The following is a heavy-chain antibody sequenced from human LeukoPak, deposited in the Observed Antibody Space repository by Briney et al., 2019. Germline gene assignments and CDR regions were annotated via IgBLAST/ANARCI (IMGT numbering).Heavy chain of an antibody. CDR2: INPSGGST. V-gene: IGHV1-46*01. J-gene: IGHJ5*02. D-gene: IGHD3-3*01. CDR3: ARDGTRSIGPNFWSGSHSYNNWFDP. CDR1: GYTFTSYY. Sequence: ASVKVSCKASGYTFTSYYMHWVRQAPGQGLEWMGIINPSGGSTSYAQKFQGRVTMTRDTSTSTVYMELSSLRSEDTAVYYCARDGTRSIGPNFWSGSHSYNNWFDPWGQGTLVTVSS.